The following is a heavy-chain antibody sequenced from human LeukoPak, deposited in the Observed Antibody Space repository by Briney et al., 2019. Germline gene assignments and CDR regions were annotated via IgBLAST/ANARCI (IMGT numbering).Heavy chain of an antibody. V-gene: IGHV1-69*04. CDR1: GGTFSSYA. J-gene: IGHJ4*02. CDR3: ARDRWLQGYYFDY. D-gene: IGHD3-22*01. Sequence: ASVKVSCKASGGTFSSYAISWVRQAPGQGLEWMGRIIPILGIANYAQMFQGRVTITADKSASTAYMELSSLRSEDTAVYYCARDRWLQGYYFDYWGQGTLVTVSS. CDR2: IIPILGIA.